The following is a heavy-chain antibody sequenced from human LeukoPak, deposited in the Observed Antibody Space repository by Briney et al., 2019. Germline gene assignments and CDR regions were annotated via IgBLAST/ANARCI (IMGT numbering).Heavy chain of an antibody. V-gene: IGHV1-69*05. CDR2: IIPIFGTA. D-gene: IGHD3-10*01. CDR1: GGTFSSYA. CDR3: ARSGFDYYGSGSYYNDYYYYYMDV. Sequence: GASVKVSCKASGGTFSSYAISWVRQAPGQGLEWMGGIIPIFGTANYAQKFQGRVTITTDESTSTAYMELSSLRSEDTAVYYCARSGFDYYGSGSYYNDYYYYYMDVWGKGTTATVSS. J-gene: IGHJ6*03.